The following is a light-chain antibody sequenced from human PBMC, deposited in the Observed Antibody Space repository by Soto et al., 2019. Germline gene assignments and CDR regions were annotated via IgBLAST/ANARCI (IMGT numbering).Light chain of an antibody. Sequence: QSAPTQPPSASGSPGQSVTISCTGTSSDIGAYNYVSWYQQHPGKVPKLMIYEVSKRPSGVPDRFSASKSGNTASLTVSGLQAEDEADYYCSSHGGANNFYVFGTGTKVTVL. CDR1: SSDIGAYNY. J-gene: IGLJ1*01. V-gene: IGLV2-8*01. CDR3: SSHGGANNFYV. CDR2: EVS.